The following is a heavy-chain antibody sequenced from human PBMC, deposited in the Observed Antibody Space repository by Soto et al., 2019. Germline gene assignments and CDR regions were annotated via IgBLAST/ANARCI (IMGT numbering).Heavy chain of an antibody. CDR2: IIPIFGTA. D-gene: IGHD5-12*01. V-gene: IGHV1-69*12. CDR3: ARGVGVATTRLSYYYYGMDV. J-gene: IGHJ6*02. Sequence: QVQLVQSGAEVKKPGSSVKVSCKASGGTFSSYAISWVRQAPGQGLEWMGGIIPIFGTANYAQKFQGRVTITADESTSTAYMELSSLTSEDTAVYYCARGVGVATTRLSYYYYGMDVWGQGTTVTVSS. CDR1: GGTFSSYA.